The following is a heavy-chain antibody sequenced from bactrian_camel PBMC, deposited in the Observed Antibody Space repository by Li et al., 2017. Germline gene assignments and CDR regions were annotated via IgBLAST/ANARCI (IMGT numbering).Heavy chain of an antibody. CDR2: IVSDGST. V-gene: IGHV3S55*01. D-gene: IGHD3*01. CDR3: AADPFRMTAIQAITAMAKHLTC. J-gene: IGHJ6*01. CDR1: GATSSRYT. Sequence: HVQLVESGGGSVQAGGSLRLSCEVNGATSSRYTMAWFRQAPGKEREGVAAIVSDGSTEYADSVKTRFTISRDNAKNIPYLQMNSLKPEDTAMYYCAADPFRMTAIQAITAMAKHLTCWGQGTQVTVSS.